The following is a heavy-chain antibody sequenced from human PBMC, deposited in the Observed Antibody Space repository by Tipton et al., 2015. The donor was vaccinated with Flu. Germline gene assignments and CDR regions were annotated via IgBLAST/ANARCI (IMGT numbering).Heavy chain of an antibody. Sequence: QSGAEVKKPGASVKVSCKASEYTFTGYYMHWVRQAPGQGLEWMGWINPNSGGTNYAQKFQGRVTMTRDTSISTAYMELSRLRSDDTAVYYCARDQMIVVVMAYYGMDVWGQGTTVTVSS. CDR1: EYTFTGYY. V-gene: IGHV1-2*02. CDR3: ARDQMIVVVMAYYGMDV. D-gene: IGHD3-22*01. J-gene: IGHJ6*02. CDR2: INPNSGGT.